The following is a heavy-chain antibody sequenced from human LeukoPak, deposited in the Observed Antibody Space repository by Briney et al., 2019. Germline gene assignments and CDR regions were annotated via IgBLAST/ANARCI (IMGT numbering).Heavy chain of an antibody. Sequence: SETLSLTCTVSGGSISSYYWSWIRQPPGKGLEWIGYIYYSGSTNYNPSLKSRVTMSVDTSKNQFSLKLSSVTAADTAVYYCAGSTIFGVVRAFDIWGQGTMVTVSS. CDR2: IYYSGST. V-gene: IGHV4-59*12. CDR1: GGSISSYY. CDR3: AGSTIFGVVRAFDI. D-gene: IGHD3-3*01. J-gene: IGHJ3*02.